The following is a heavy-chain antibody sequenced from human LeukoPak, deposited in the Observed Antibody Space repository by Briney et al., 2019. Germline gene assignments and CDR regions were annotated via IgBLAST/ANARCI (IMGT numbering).Heavy chain of an antibody. CDR2: IYPGDSDT. V-gene: IGHV5-51*01. Sequence: GESLKISCKDSGYSFTSYWIGWVRQMPGKGLEWMGIIYPGDSDTRYSPSFQGQVTISADKSISTAYLQWSSLKASDTAMYYCARSYCSSTSCYPLDYWGQGTLVTVSS. J-gene: IGHJ4*02. D-gene: IGHD2-2*01. CDR3: ARSYCSSTSCYPLDY. CDR1: GYSFTSYW.